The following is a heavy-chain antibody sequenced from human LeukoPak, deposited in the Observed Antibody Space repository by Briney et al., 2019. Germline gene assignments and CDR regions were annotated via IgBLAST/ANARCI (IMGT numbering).Heavy chain of an antibody. V-gene: IGHV4-39*07. J-gene: IGHJ4*02. D-gene: IGHD7-27*01. CDR2: IYYSGST. Sequence: SETLSLTCTVSGGSISSSSYYWGWIRQPPGKGLEWIGSIYYSGSTYYNPSLKSRVTISVDTSKNQFSLKLSSVTAADTAVYYCARDSLGFDYWGQGTLVTVSS. CDR3: ARDSLGFDY. CDR1: GGSISSSSYY.